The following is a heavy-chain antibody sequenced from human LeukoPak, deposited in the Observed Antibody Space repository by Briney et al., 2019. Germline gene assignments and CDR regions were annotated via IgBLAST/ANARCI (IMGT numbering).Heavy chain of an antibody. J-gene: IGHJ4*02. CDR3: ARGKSRGSHIDY. CDR2: IYPSGNT. CDR1: RGSTSTYY. Sequence: SETLSLTCTVSRGSTSTYYWSWIRQPAGKGLEWIGRIYPSGNTNFNPSLMSRVTMSIDTSKNQFSLKVRSVTAADTAVYFCARGKSRGSHIDYWGQGTLVTVSS. D-gene: IGHD1-26*01. V-gene: IGHV4-4*07.